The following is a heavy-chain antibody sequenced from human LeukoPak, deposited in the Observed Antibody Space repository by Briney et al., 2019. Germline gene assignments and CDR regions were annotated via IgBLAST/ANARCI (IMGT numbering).Heavy chain of an antibody. CDR1: GGSSSSYY. D-gene: IGHD3-9*01. Sequence: SETLSLNCNVSGGSSSSYYWSRIPQPPRTVLESIGYIYYSGSTNYNPSLKSRVTISVDTSKNQFSLKLSSVTAADTAVYYCAKGGQYYDILTGYSAFDPWGQGTLVTVSS. J-gene: IGHJ5*02. CDR2: IYYSGST. CDR3: AKGGQYYDILTGYSAFDP. V-gene: IGHV4-59*08.